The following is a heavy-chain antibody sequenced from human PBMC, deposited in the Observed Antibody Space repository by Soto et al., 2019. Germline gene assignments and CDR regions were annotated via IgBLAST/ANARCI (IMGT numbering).Heavy chain of an antibody. Sequence: ASVKVSCKVSGYTLTELSMHWVRQAPGKGLEWMGGFDPEDGETIYAQKFQGRVTMTEDTSTDTAYMELSSLRSEDTAVYYCATLGVRGVINYYYYGMDVWGQGTTVTVSS. J-gene: IGHJ6*02. CDR1: GYTLTELS. V-gene: IGHV1-24*01. CDR3: ATLGVRGVINYYYYGMDV. D-gene: IGHD3-10*01. CDR2: FDPEDGET.